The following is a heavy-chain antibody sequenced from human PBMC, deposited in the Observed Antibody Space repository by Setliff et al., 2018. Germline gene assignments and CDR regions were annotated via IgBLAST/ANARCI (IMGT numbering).Heavy chain of an antibody. V-gene: IGHV4-61*09. CDR1: GGSISSGSYY. J-gene: IGHJ6*03. D-gene: IGHD6-6*01. CDR3: ARDLYSSSSGGFYYYYYYMDV. Sequence: PSETLSLTCTVSGGSISSGSYYWNWIRQPAEKGLEWIGHIQTIGSTNYNPSLRSRVTISVDRSKNQFSLKLSSVIAADTAVYYCARDLYSSSSGGFYYYYYYMDVWGKGTTVTVSS. CDR2: IQTIGST.